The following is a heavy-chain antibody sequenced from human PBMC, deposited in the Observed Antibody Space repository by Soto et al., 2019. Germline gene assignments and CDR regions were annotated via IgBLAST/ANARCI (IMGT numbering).Heavy chain of an antibody. CDR1: SGSISSISYY. CDR2: IYYSGST. CDR3: ARHTPAISISDH. Sequence: PSETLSLTCTVSSGSISSISYYWGWIRQPPGKGLEWIGSIYYSGSTYYNPSLKSRVTISVDTSKNQFSLKLSSVTAADTAVYYCARHTPAISISDHWGQGTLVTVSS. V-gene: IGHV4-39*01. J-gene: IGHJ4*02. D-gene: IGHD2-15*01.